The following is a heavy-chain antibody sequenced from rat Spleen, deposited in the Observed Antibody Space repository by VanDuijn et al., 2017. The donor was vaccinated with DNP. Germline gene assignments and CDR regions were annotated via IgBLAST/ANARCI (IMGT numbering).Heavy chain of an antibody. Sequence: EVLLVASGGGLVQPGNSLNLSCAASGFTFSDYAMAWVRQSPKKGLEWVATIIYNSGSTFYRDSVKGRFTISRDNAKSTLYLQMDSLRSEETATYYCARRDTFYYFDYWGQGVMVTVSS. CDR1: GFTFSDYA. J-gene: IGHJ2*01. D-gene: IGHD2-2*01. CDR3: ARRDTFYYFDY. V-gene: IGHV5-17*01. CDR2: IIYNSGST.